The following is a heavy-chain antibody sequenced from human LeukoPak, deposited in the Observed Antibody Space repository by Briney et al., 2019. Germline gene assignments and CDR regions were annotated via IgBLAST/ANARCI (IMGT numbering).Heavy chain of an antibody. J-gene: IGHJ3*01. CDR3: ARDRGSGDSFDL. Sequence: GGSLRLSCAASGFTFSTYGMHWVRQAPGKGLEWVAVIWFDGSNKYYVDSVKGRFSISRDNSKNTLYLQMNSLRAEDTAVYYCARDRGSGDSFDLWGQGTLVTVSS. CDR2: IWFDGSNK. V-gene: IGHV3-33*01. D-gene: IGHD6-19*01. CDR1: GFTFSTYG.